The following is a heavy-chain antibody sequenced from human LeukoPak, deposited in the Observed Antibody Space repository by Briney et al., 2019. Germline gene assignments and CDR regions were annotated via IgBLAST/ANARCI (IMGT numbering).Heavy chain of an antibody. J-gene: IGHJ4*02. D-gene: IGHD2-15*01. V-gene: IGHV4-59*01. CDR3: ARGEGGPFDY. Sequence: SETLSLTCTVSGGSISSYYWSWIRQPPGKGREWIGYIYYSGSTNYNPSLKSRVTISVDTSKNQFSLKLSSVTAADTAVYYCARGEGGPFDYWGQGTLVTVSS. CDR1: GGSISSYY. CDR2: IYYSGST.